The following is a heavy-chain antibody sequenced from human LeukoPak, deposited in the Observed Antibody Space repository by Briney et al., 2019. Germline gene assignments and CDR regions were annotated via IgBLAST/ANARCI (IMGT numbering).Heavy chain of an antibody. J-gene: IGHJ4*02. CDR3: ARGSSYVWGSYRHPDDFDY. Sequence: SETLSLTCTVSGDSISRYYWSWIRQPAGKGLEWIGRIYSSGSTNYNPSLKSRVTMSVDTSKNQFSLKLSSVTAADTAVYYCARGSSYVWGSYRHPDDFDYWGQGTLVTVSS. CDR2: IYSSGST. D-gene: IGHD3-16*02. CDR1: GDSISRYY. V-gene: IGHV4-4*07.